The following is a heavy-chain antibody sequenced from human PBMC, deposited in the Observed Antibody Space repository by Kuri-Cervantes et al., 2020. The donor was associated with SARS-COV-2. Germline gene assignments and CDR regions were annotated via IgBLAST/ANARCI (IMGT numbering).Heavy chain of an antibody. D-gene: IGHD2-15*01. J-gene: IGHJ4*02. CDR1: GFTFSSYS. CDR2: ISSSSSYI. V-gene: IGHV3-21*01. CDR3: ARIPPGQYCSGGSCYG. Sequence: GESLKISCAASGFTFSSYSMNWVRQAPGKGLEWVSSISSSSSYIYYADSVKGRFTISRDNAKNSLYLQMNSLRAEDTAVYYCARIPPGQYCSGGSCYGWGQGTLVTVSS.